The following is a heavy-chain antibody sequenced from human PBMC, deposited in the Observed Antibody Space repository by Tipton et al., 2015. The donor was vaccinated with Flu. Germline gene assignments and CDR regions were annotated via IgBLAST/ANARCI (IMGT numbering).Heavy chain of an antibody. D-gene: IGHD2-15*01. J-gene: IGHJ6*02. V-gene: IGHV1-46*01. CDR3: AREMIVVVPAAAPGPLWYYYGMDV. CDR1: GYTFTSNY. Sequence: QMQLVQSGAEVKKPGASVKVSCKASGYTFTSNYMHWVRQAPGQGLEWMGIIDPSGGNTMYAQKFQGRVTMTSDTSRTTVYMELSSLTSEDTAVYYCAREMIVVVPAAAPGPLWYYYGMDVWGQGTTVTVSS. CDR2: IDPSGGNT.